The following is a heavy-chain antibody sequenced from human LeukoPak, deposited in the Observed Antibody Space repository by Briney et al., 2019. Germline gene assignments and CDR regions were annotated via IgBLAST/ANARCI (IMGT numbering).Heavy chain of an antibody. Sequence: PGGSLRLSCAASGFISSTYGMHWLRQAPGKGLEWVALIWFDGSNKYYADSVKGRFTISRDNSRNTLFLQMNSLRAEDSAVYYCARDRGTNIVTAGLRPGYIDYWGQGTLVTVSS. J-gene: IGHJ4*02. V-gene: IGHV3-33*01. D-gene: IGHD2-21*02. CDR1: GFISSTYG. CDR2: IWFDGSNK. CDR3: ARDRGTNIVTAGLRPGYIDY.